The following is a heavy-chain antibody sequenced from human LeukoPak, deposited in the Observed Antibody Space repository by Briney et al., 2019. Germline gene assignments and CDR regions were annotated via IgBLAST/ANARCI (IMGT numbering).Heavy chain of an antibody. CDR2: INTNTGNP. Sequence: GSSVKVSCKASGYTFSSNAINWVRQAPGQGLEWMGWINTNTGNPTYAQGFTGRFVFSLDTSVSTAYLQISSLKAEDTAEYFCARGYDSSGYFSDWGQGTLVTVSS. V-gene: IGHV7-4-1*02. CDR1: GYTFSSNA. D-gene: IGHD3-22*01. J-gene: IGHJ4*02. CDR3: ARGYDSSGYFSD.